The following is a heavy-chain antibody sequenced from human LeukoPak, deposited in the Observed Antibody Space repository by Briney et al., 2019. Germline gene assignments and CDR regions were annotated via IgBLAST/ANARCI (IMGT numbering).Heavy chain of an antibody. Sequence: SETLSLTCAVYGGSFSGYYWSWIRQPPGKGLEWIGEINHSGSTNYNPSLKSRVTISVDTSKNQFSLKLSSVTAADTAVYYCAREKDQEAFDIWGQGTMVTVSS. CDR1: GGSFSGYY. CDR2: INHSGST. J-gene: IGHJ3*02. CDR3: AREKDQEAFDI. D-gene: IGHD2-15*01. V-gene: IGHV4-34*01.